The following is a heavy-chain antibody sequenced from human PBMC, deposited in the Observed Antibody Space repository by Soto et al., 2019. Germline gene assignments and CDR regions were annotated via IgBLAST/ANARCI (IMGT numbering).Heavy chain of an antibody. V-gene: IGHV1-69*01. Sequence: QVQLVQSGAEVRKPGSSVKVSCKTSGGIFSTSGIAWVRQAPGQGLEWMGGVSPLFGTPNYPQNFQGIVAMTSDETTTTDFLELRNLTLEDTAVYYCATGSCNRPSCYYDGMAAWGQGTTVIVSS. D-gene: IGHD2-2*02. J-gene: IGHJ6*02. CDR3: ATGSCNRPSCYYDGMAA. CDR1: GGIFSTSG. CDR2: VSPLFGTP.